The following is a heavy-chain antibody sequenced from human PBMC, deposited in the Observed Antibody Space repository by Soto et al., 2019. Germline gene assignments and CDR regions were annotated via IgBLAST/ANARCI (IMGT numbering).Heavy chain of an antibody. CDR2: IIPIFGKT. J-gene: IGHJ6*02. D-gene: IGHD3-10*01. CDR3: ATGIRTGTYGMDV. V-gene: IGHV1-69*01. Sequence: QEQLVQAGAEVKKPGSSVRISCRASGGTFSNDAVSWVRQAPGQGLQWMGGIIPIFGKTHYAQKFQGRVTITAIESTATAYMELRSVTSEDTAVYYCATGIRTGTYGMDVWGQGTAVNVSS. CDR1: GGTFSNDA.